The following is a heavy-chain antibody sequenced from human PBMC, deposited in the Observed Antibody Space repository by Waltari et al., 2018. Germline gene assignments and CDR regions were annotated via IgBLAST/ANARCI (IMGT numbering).Heavy chain of an antibody. V-gene: IGHV4-4*07. CDR2: ILTTGNT. J-gene: IGHJ4*02. Sequence: QVQLQESGPRLVKASETLSLTCTVSGGSISSHYWSWIRQPAGKGRGWIGRILTTGNTNYNPSLKVRVSMSVDTSTNQFSLKLSSVTAADTAMYYCAGEGVPYCGGDCYQFGYWGQGTLVTVSS. CDR1: GGSISSHY. CDR3: AGEGVPYCGGDCYQFGY. D-gene: IGHD2-21*01.